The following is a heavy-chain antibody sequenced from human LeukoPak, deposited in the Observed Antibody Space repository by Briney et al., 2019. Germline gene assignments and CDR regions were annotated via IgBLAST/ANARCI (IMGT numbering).Heavy chain of an antibody. J-gene: IGHJ4*02. CDR1: GFTFSSYS. CDR2: ISSSSSYI. D-gene: IGHD3-10*01. Sequence: GGSLRLSCAASGFTFSSYSMNWVRQAPGKGLEWVSSISSSSSYIYYADSVKGRFTISRDNSKNTMYVQMNSLRDDDTAVYFCAKGSGSGTHLPSARFDYWGQGTTVTVSS. CDR3: AKGSGSGTHLPSARFDY. V-gene: IGHV3-21*04.